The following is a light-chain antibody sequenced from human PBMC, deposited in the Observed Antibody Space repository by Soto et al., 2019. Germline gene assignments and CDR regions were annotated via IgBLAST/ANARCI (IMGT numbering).Light chain of an antibody. CDR2: GSS. J-gene: IGLJ2*01. CDR1: SSNIGAGYD. Sequence: QSALTQPPSVSGAPGQRVTISCTGSSSNIGAGYDVHWYQQLPGTAPKLLIYGSSNRPSGVPDRFSGSKSGTSASLAITGLQAEDEADYYCQSYDSSSSEGVFGGGTKLTVL. V-gene: IGLV1-40*01. CDR3: QSYDSSSSEGV.